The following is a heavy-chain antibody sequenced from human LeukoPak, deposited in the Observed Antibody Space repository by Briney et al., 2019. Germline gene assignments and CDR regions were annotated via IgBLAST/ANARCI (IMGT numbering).Heavy chain of an antibody. CDR2: IRTSGSPI. CDR3: ARRWFDDPSGYLFDH. J-gene: IGHJ4*02. D-gene: IGHD3-22*01. CDR1: GFTFSSYE. V-gene: IGHV3-48*03. Sequence: GGSLRLSCAASGFTFSSYEMNWVRQAPGKGLEWVSYIRTSGSPIYYGNSVKGRFTISRDNAKNSLYLQMNHLGAEDTALYCCARRWFDDPSGYLFDHWGQGTLVTVSS.